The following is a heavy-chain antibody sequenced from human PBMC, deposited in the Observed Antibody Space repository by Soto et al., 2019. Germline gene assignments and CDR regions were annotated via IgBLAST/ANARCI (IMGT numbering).Heavy chain of an antibody. CDR3: TSRIAARPMAYLDY. Sequence: PGGSLRLSCAASGFTFSNAWMSWVRQAPGKGLEWVGRIKSKTDGGTTDYAAPVKGRFTISRDDSKNTLYLQMNSLKTEDTAVYYCTSRIAARPMAYLDYWGQGTLVTVSS. V-gene: IGHV3-15*01. CDR1: GFTFSNAW. J-gene: IGHJ4*02. D-gene: IGHD6-6*01. CDR2: IKSKTDGGTT.